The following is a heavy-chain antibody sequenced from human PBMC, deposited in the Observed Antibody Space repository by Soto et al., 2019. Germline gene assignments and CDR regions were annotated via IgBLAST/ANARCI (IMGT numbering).Heavy chain of an antibody. CDR2: IIPIFGTA. Sequence: QVQLVQSGAEVKKPGSSVKVSCKASGGTFSSYAISWVRQAPGQGLEWMGGIIPIFGTANYATKFQGRVTTAGEDATRTAHRDLGSLRSDDTAVYYWARPMPSSGWMNRGYYYYYGMDVWGQGTTVTVSS. D-gene: IGHD6-19*01. CDR1: GGTFSSYA. CDR3: ARPMPSSGWMNRGYYYYYGMDV. V-gene: IGHV1-69*12. J-gene: IGHJ6*01.